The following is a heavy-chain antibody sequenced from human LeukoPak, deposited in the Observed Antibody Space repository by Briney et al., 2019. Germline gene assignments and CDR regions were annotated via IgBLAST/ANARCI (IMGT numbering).Heavy chain of an antibody. D-gene: IGHD1-26*01. CDR1: GGSISSYY. Sequence: SETLSLTCTVSGGSISSYYWSWIRQPPGKGLEWTGYIYTSGSTNYNPSLKSRVTISVDTSKNQFSLKLSSVTAADTAVYYCARLSGSYFSYFDYWGQGTLVTVSS. J-gene: IGHJ4*02. CDR2: IYTSGST. CDR3: ARLSGSYFSYFDY. V-gene: IGHV4-4*09.